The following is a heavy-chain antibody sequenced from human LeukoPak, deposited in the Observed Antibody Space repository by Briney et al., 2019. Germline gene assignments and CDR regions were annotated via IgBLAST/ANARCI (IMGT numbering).Heavy chain of an antibody. Sequence: ASVKVSCKASGYTFTNYGISWVRQAPGQGLEWMGWISAYNGNTNYAQKLQGRVTMTTDTSTSTAYMELRSLTSDDTAVYYCARVGAYCTSTSCLDYWGQGTLVTVTS. CDR3: ARVGAYCTSTSCLDY. J-gene: IGHJ4*02. CDR1: GYTFTNYG. CDR2: ISAYNGNT. V-gene: IGHV1-18*01. D-gene: IGHD2-2*01.